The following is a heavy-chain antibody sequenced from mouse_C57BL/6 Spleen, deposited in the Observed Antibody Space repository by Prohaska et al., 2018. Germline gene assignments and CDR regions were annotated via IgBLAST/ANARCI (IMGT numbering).Heavy chain of an antibody. CDR3: TRGDYSNYVWYFDV. Sequence: QVQLQQSGAELVRPGASVTLSCKASGYTFTDYEMHWVKQTPVHGLEWIGAIDPETGGTDYNQKFKGKAILTADKSSSTAYMELRSLTSEDSAVYYCTRGDYSNYVWYFDVWGTGTTVTVSS. J-gene: IGHJ1*03. CDR2: IDPETGGT. CDR1: GYTFTDYE. D-gene: IGHD2-5*01. V-gene: IGHV1-15*01.